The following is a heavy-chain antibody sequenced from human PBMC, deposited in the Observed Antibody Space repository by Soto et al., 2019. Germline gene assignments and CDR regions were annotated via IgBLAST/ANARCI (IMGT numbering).Heavy chain of an antibody. CDR3: ARDRHRYSGYDYVES. D-gene: IGHD5-12*01. V-gene: IGHV3-66*01. CDR2: IYSGGST. CDR1: GFTVSSNY. J-gene: IGHJ4*02. Sequence: PGGSLRLSCAASGFTVSSNYMSWVRQAPGKGLEWVSVIYSGGSTYYADSVKGRFTISRDNAKNSLYLQMNSLRAEHTAVYYCARDRHRYSGYDYVESWGQGTLVTVSS.